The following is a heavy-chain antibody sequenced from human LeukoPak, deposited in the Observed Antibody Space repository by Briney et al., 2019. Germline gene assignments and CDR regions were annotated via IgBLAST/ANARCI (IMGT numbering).Heavy chain of an antibody. CDR3: ARDVGRADY. V-gene: IGHV4-61*02. Sequence: SQTLSLTCTVSSGSLNSGSYYWSWIRQHAGKGLEWIGRIYTSGGTTNYNPSLKSRVTISVDTSKYQFSRKLSSVTAADTSIYYCARDVGRADYWGEGTLVTVST. D-gene: IGHD1-26*01. CDR2: IYTSGGTT. CDR1: SGSLNSGSYY. J-gene: IGHJ4*02.